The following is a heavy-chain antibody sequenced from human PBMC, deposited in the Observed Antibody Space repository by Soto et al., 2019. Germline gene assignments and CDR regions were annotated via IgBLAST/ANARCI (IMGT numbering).Heavy chain of an antibody. CDR3: ARGGGSGWYIDY. Sequence: SETLSLTCAVSGGSFSGYYWSWIRQPPGKGLEWIGEINHSGSTDYNPSLKSRLTISVDTSKNQFSLYLSTVTAADTAVYYCARGGGSGWYIDYWAQGTLVTVSS. CDR2: INHSGST. CDR1: GGSFSGYY. J-gene: IGHJ4*02. V-gene: IGHV4-34*01. D-gene: IGHD6-19*01.